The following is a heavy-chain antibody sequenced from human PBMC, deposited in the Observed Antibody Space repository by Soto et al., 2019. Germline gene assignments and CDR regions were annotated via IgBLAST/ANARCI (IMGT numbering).Heavy chain of an antibody. CDR1: GYSFTSLD. CDR2: MQPSTGRT. J-gene: IGHJ4*02. Sequence: VPLVQSGAEVREPGASVKVSCKASGYSFTSLDINWVRQTARQGLEWMGWMQPSTGRTVYAQKFQGGVPMTRDTSIIAAYIERTTLSSDDTVFYYFARGDSAGVAYWGQGTLVTVSS. CDR3: ARGDSAGVAY. D-gene: IGHD3-10*01. V-gene: IGHV1-8*01.